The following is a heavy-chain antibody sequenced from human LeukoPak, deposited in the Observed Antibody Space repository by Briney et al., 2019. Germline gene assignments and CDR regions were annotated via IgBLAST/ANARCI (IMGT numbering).Heavy chain of an antibody. D-gene: IGHD1-1*01. V-gene: IGHV2-5*08. Sequence: TLSLTCTVSGGSISSYYWSWIRQPPGKGLEWLALIYWDDDKRYSPSLKSRLTITKDTSKNQVVLTMTNMDPVDTATYYCARPTGPRPAFDIWGQGTMVTVSS. CDR3: ARPTGPRPAFDI. CDR2: IYWDDDK. J-gene: IGHJ3*02. CDR1: GGSISSYYW.